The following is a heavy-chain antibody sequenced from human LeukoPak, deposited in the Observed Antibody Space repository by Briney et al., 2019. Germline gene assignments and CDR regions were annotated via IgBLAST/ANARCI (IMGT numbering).Heavy chain of an antibody. Sequence: SETLSLTCTVSGGSISSYYWSWIRQPPGKGLEWIGYIFYSGNTNYNPSLKSRVTISVDTSKNQISLRLSSVTAADTAVYYCARYPVSYYYHMDVWGKGTTVTVSS. J-gene: IGHJ6*03. CDR3: ARYPVSYYYHMDV. V-gene: IGHV4-59*01. D-gene: IGHD5/OR15-5a*01. CDR2: IFYSGNT. CDR1: GGSISSYY.